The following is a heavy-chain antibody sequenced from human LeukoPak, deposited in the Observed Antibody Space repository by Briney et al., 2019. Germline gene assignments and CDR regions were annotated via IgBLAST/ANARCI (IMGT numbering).Heavy chain of an antibody. Sequence: GGSLRLSCAASGFTFSSYAMHWVRQAPGKGLEWVAVISYDGSNKYYADSVKGRFTISRDNPKNTLYLQMNSLRAEDTAVYYCARDQVAALGVLGYWGQGTLVTVSS. CDR2: ISYDGSNK. J-gene: IGHJ4*02. V-gene: IGHV3-30*04. CDR1: GFTFSSYA. CDR3: ARDQVAALGVLGY. D-gene: IGHD6-19*01.